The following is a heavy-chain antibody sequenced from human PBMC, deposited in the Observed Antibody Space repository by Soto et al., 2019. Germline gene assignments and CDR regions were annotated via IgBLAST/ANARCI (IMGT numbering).Heavy chain of an antibody. CDR3: ARRGSSAYFWFDP. Sequence: GESLKISCKGSGYSFTSHWIGWVRQMPGKGLEWMGIIYPGDSDTRYSPSFEGQVTISADKSISTAYLQWNSLKASDTAIYYCARRGSSAYFWFDPWGQGTLVTVSS. D-gene: IGHD5-12*01. CDR2: IYPGDSDT. CDR1: GYSFTSHW. V-gene: IGHV5-51*01. J-gene: IGHJ5*02.